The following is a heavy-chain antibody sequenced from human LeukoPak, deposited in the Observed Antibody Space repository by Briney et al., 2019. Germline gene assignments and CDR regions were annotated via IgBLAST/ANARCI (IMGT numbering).Heavy chain of an antibody. Sequence: SETLSLTCTVSGGSISSYYWSWIRQPAGKGLEWIGRIYTSRSTNYNPSLKSRATMSIDTSKNQSSLKLSSVTAADTAVYYCARDQYDYYGSGSLPGYMDGWGKGTTVTVSS. CDR3: ARDQYDYYGSGSLPGYMDG. CDR1: GGSISSYY. V-gene: IGHV4-4*07. J-gene: IGHJ6*03. CDR2: IYTSRST. D-gene: IGHD3-10*01.